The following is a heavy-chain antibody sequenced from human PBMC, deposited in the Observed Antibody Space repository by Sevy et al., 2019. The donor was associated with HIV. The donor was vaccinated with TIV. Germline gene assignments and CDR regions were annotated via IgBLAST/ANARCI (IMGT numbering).Heavy chain of an antibody. D-gene: IGHD1-26*01. CDR1: GFIFGDYG. CDR2: FKSKMHGGTT. Sequence: GGSLRLSCTASGFIFGDYGMSWVRQAPGKGLECIAFFKSKMHGGTTENAASVKGRFTISRDDSKNIVYLQMSNLKTEDTAVYYCTRWSGSQSIFDYWGQGTLVTVSS. J-gene: IGHJ4*02. CDR3: TRWSGSQSIFDY. V-gene: IGHV3-49*04.